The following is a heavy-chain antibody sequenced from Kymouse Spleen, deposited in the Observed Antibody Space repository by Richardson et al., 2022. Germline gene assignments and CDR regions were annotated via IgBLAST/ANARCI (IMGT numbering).Heavy chain of an antibody. CDR2: ISWNSGSI. D-gene: IGHD3-10*01. CDR3: AKDITMVRGVIMPYYYYGMDV. V-gene: IGHV3-9*01. J-gene: IGHJ6*02. CDR1: GFTFDDYA. Sequence: EVQLVESGGGLVQPGRSLRLSCAASGFTFDDYAMHWVRQAPGKGLEWVSGISWNSGSIGYADSVKGRFTISRDNAKNSLYLQMNSLRAEDTALYYCAKDITMVRGVIMPYYYYGMDVWGQGTTVTVSS.